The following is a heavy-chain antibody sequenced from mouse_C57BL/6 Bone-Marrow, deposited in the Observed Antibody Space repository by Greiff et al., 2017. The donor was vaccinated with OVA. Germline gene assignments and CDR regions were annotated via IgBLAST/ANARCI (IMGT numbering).Heavy chain of an antibody. J-gene: IGHJ3*01. V-gene: IGHV5-12*01. CDR1: GFTFSDYY. Sequence: EVQVVESGGGLVQPGGSLKLSCAASGFTFSDYYMYWVRQTPEKRLEWVAYISNGGGSTYYPDTVKGRFTISRDNAKNTLYLQMSRLKSEDTAMYYCARPRAYWGQGTLVTVSA. CDR3: ARPRAY. CDR2: ISNGGGST.